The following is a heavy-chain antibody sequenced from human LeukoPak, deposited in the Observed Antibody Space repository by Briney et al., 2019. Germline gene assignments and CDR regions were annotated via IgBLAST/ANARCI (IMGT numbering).Heavy chain of an antibody. Sequence: PGESLKISCKGSGYSFTSYWIGWVRQMPGKGLEWMGIIYPGDSDTRYSPSFQGQVTISADKSISTAYLQRSSLKASDTAMYYCAACIAAAGTPYYFDYWGQGTLVTVSS. CDR2: IYPGDSDT. V-gene: IGHV5-51*01. D-gene: IGHD6-13*01. J-gene: IGHJ4*02. CDR3: AACIAAAGTPYYFDY. CDR1: GYSFTSYW.